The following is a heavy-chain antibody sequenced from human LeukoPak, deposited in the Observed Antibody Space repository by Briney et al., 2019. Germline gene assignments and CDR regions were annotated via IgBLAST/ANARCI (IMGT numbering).Heavy chain of an antibody. J-gene: IGHJ4*02. V-gene: IGHV3-74*01. D-gene: IGHD3-3*01. Sequence: GGSLRLSCAASGFTFNSYWMHWVRQAPGKGLVWVSRVNPDGSSTNYADSVKGRFTISRDNAKNTLYLQMNSLRAEDTAVYYCARETIGVANFDYWGQGTLVTVSS. CDR2: VNPDGSST. CDR3: ARETIGVANFDY. CDR1: GFTFNSYW.